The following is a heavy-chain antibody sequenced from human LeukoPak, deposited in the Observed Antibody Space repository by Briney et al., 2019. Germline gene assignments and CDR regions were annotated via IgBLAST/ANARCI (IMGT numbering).Heavy chain of an antibody. D-gene: IGHD3-9*01. CDR1: GFTFSSYV. CDR3: ARGRYFDWLFPDY. J-gene: IGHJ4*02. CDR2: ISSSGSTI. Sequence: PGGSLRLSCAASGFTFSSYVMNWVRQAPGKGLEWVSYISSSGSTIYYADSVKGRFTISRDNAKNSLYLQMNSLRAEDTAVYYCARGRYFDWLFPDYWGQGTLVTVSS. V-gene: IGHV3-48*03.